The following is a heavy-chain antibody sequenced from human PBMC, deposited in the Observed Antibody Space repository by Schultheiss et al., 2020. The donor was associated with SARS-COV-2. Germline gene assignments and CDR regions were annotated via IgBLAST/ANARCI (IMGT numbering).Heavy chain of an antibody. CDR2: IQNDGSIT. D-gene: IGHD6-6*01. Sequence: GGSLRLSCAASGFTFRSYGMHWVRLAPGKGLEWVAGIQNDGSITYYADSVQGRFTISRDNSNNKLFLQMNSLRDEDTAVYYCARNEYSSSSGPDYWGQGTLVTVSS. J-gene: IGHJ4*02. CDR3: ARNEYSSSSGPDY. CDR1: GFTFRSYG. V-gene: IGHV3-33*01.